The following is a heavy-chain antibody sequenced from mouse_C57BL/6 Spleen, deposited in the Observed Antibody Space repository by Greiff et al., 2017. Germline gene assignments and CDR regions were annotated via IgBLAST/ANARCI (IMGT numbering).Heavy chain of an antibody. Sequence: VMLVESGAELVKPGASVKLSCKASGYTFTEYTIHWVKQRSGQGLEWIGWFYPGSGSIKYNEKFKDKATLTADKSSSTVYMELSRLTSEDSAVYFCARHDDYYGSSYDYYAMDYWGQGTSVTVSS. D-gene: IGHD1-1*01. CDR1: GYTFTEYT. V-gene: IGHV1-62-2*01. CDR2: FYPGSGSI. J-gene: IGHJ4*01. CDR3: ARHDDYYGSSYDYYAMDY.